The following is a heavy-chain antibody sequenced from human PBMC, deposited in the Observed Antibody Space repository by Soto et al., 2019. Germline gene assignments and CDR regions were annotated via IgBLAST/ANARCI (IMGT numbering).Heavy chain of an antibody. CDR1: GFTFSSYE. J-gene: IGHJ3*02. Sequence: LRLSCAASGFTFSSYEMNWVRQAPGKGLEWVSYISSSGSTIYYADSVKGRFTISRDNAKNSLYLQMNSLRAEDTAVYYCARVYSSSWYRAFDIWGQGTMVTVSS. CDR2: ISSSGSTI. D-gene: IGHD6-13*01. V-gene: IGHV3-48*03. CDR3: ARVYSSSWYRAFDI.